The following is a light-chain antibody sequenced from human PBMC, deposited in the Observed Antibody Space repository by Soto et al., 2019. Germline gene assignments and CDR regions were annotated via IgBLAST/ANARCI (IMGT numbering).Light chain of an antibody. J-gene: IGKJ1*01. CDR2: AAS. CDR3: QQSYGTPPWT. CDR1: QSISSY. V-gene: IGKV1-39*01. Sequence: DIQMTQPPSSLSASVGDRVTITCRASQSISSYLNWYQQKPGKAPKLLIYAASSLESGVPSRFTGSGCGRDFTPTVSSLQPADFATYYCQQSYGTPPWTFGQGTTVEIK.